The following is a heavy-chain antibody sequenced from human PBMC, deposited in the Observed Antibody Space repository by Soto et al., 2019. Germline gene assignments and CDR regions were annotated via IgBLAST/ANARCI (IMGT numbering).Heavy chain of an antibody. CDR1: GISMTSGSDY. V-gene: IGHV4-31*02. CDR2: FSYSGRT. CDR3: ASEHLKGYSYYKGMHV. J-gene: IGHJ6*02. Sequence: PPETLSLTWSVDGISMTSGSDYWSWIRHHPGKGLEWIGYFSYSGRTFYNSHLRCRVSMSVDTSNNQFSLKPTSVTAAATAVYYCASEHLKGYSYYKGMHVWGQGTTLTVS.